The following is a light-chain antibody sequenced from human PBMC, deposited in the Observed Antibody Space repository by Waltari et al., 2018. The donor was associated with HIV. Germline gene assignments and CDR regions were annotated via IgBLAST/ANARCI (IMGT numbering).Light chain of an antibody. CDR3: TTYTAKDSLL. V-gene: IGLV2-14*01. Sequence: SALTQPASVSGSPGQSVTISCTGTTTDFDLHTFLSWYHQHPGQAPQLIIFGVNYPPSGISSRFSASKSGDTASLTISGLQSGDEADYYCTTYTAKDSLLIGSGTKLTVL. J-gene: IGLJ2*01. CDR2: GVN. CDR1: TTDFDLHTF.